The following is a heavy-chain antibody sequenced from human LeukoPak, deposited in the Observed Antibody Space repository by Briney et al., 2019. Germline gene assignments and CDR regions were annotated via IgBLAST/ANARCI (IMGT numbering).Heavy chain of an antibody. J-gene: IGHJ3*01. D-gene: IGHD1-1*01. V-gene: IGHV1-24*01. CDR1: GYTLTELS. Sequence: ASAKVSCKVSGYTLTELSMHWVRQAPGKGLEWMGGFDPEDGETIYAQKFQGRVTMTEDTSTDTAYMELSSLRSEDTAVYYCATSNGWSGGAFDVWGQGTMVTVSS. CDR2: FDPEDGET. CDR3: ATSNGWSGGAFDV.